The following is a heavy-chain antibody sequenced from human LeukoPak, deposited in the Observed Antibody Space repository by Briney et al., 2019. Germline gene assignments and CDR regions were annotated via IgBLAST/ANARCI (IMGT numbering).Heavy chain of an antibody. CDR2: IIPIFGTA. CDR1: GGTFSSYA. CDR3: ARALGAGDRVPFDY. D-gene: IGHD1-26*01. Sequence: GASVKVSCKASGGTFSSYAISWVRQAPGQGLEWMGGIIPIFGTANYAQKFQGRVTITADESTSTAYMELSSLRSEDTAVYYCARALGAGDRVPFDYWGQGTLVTVSS. J-gene: IGHJ4*02. V-gene: IGHV1-69*13.